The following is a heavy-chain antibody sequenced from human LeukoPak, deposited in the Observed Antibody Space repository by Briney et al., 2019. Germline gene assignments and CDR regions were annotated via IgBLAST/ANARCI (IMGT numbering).Heavy chain of an antibody. J-gene: IGHJ6*02. D-gene: IGHD6-13*01. CDR3: AIAAAGYYYYYGMDV. CDR2: IIPILGIA. CDR1: GGTFSSYA. V-gene: IGHV1-69*04. Sequence: SVKVSCKASGGTFSSYAISWVRQAPGQGLEWMGRIIPILGIANYAQKFQGRVTITADKSTSTAYMELSSLRSEGTAVYYCAIAAAGYYYYYGMDVWGQGTTVTVSS.